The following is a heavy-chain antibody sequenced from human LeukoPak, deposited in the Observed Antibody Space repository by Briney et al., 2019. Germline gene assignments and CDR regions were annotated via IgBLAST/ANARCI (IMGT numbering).Heavy chain of an antibody. V-gene: IGHV4-59*01. CDR1: GGSIGSYY. D-gene: IGHD2-2*01. CDR2: IYYSGST. Sequence: SETLSLTCTVSGGSIGSYYWSWIRQPPGKGLEWIRYIYYSGSTNYNPSLKSRVTISVDTSKNQFSLKLSSVTAADTAVYYCARDRRDAVVPAAHYYYYYGMDVWGKGTTVTVSS. CDR3: ARDRRDAVVPAAHYYYYYGMDV. J-gene: IGHJ6*04.